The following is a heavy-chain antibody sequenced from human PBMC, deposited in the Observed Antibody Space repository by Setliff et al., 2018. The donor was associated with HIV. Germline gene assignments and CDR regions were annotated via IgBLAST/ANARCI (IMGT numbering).Heavy chain of an antibody. CDR3: ARDIQAAGTGWFDP. D-gene: IGHD6-13*01. J-gene: IGHJ5*02. CDR1: GYSISSGYY. V-gene: IGHV4-38-2*02. CDR2: IYHSGST. Sequence: SETLSLTCAVSGYSISSGYYWGWIRQPPGKGLEWIGSIYHSGSTYYNPSLKSRVTISLDTSKSQFSLKLSSVTAADAAVYYCARDIQAAGTGWFDPWGQGTLVTVSS.